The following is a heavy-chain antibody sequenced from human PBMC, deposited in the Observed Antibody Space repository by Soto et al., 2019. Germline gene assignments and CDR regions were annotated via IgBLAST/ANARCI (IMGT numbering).Heavy chain of an antibody. CDR1: GFTFSSYA. CDR2: ISGSGGST. CDR3: AKGDDSYYYGMDV. Sequence: GGSLRLSCAASGFTFSSYAMSWVRQAPGKGLEWISAISGSGGSTYYADSVKGRFTIPRDTSKNTLYLQMNSVRAEDTAVYYCAKGDDSYYYGMDVWGQGTTVTVSS. J-gene: IGHJ6*02. V-gene: IGHV3-23*01.